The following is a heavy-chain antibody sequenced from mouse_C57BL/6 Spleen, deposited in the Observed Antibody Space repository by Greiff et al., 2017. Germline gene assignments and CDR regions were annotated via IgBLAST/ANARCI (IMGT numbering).Heavy chain of an antibody. CDR3: AKTYEDYDGFAY. CDR2: IWRGGST. CDR1: GFSLTSYG. D-gene: IGHD2-4*01. V-gene: IGHV2-5*01. Sequence: VKLVESGPGLVQPSQSLSITCTVSGFSLTSYGVHWVRQSPGKGLEWLGVIWRGGSTDYNAAFMSRLSITKDNSKSQVFFKMNSLQADDTAIYYCAKTYEDYDGFAYWGQGTLVTVSA. J-gene: IGHJ3*01.